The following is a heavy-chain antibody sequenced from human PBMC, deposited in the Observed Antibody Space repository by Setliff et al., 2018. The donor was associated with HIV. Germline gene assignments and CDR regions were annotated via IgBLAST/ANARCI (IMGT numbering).Heavy chain of an antibody. CDR3: ATDPSDGARWQQIDY. Sequence: ASVKVSCKASGYTFNNYGISWVRQAPGQGLEWMGWINTHSGETIYAQKFQGRVTMTEDTSTDTAYMELSSLRSEDTAVYYCATDPSDGARWQQIDYWGQGTLVTVSS. V-gene: IGHV1-18*01. J-gene: IGHJ4*02. D-gene: IGHD1-26*01. CDR1: GYTFNNYG. CDR2: INTHSGET.